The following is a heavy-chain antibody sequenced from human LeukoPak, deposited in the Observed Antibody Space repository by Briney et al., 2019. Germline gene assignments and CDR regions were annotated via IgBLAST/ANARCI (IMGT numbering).Heavy chain of an antibody. Sequence: ASVKVSCKASGYTFTGYYMHWVRQAPGQGLEWMGRINPNSGGTNYAQKFQRRVTMTRDTSISTAYMELSRLRSDDTAVYYCARGGGSHYYYYMDVWGKGTTVTVSS. CDR2: INPNSGGT. D-gene: IGHD6-19*01. V-gene: IGHV1-2*06. CDR1: GYTFTGYY. J-gene: IGHJ6*03. CDR3: ARGGGSHYYYYMDV.